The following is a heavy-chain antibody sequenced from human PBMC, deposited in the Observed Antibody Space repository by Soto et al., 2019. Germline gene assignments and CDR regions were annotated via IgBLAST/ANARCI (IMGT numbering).Heavy chain of an antibody. J-gene: IGHJ4*02. D-gene: IGHD3-22*01. CDR3: ALYYDTSGYRFDY. V-gene: IGHV4-30-2*01. CDR2: TYHSGGT. CDR1: GGSSSSGASS. Sequence: QLQLRESGSGLVKPSPTLSLTCAVSGGSSSSGASSWSWIRQPPGTGLEWVGYTYHSGGTHYSPSLKSRAARPVDRARRQFSLKLTSVTAAHTAVYYCALYYDTSGYRFDYWGQGILVTVSS.